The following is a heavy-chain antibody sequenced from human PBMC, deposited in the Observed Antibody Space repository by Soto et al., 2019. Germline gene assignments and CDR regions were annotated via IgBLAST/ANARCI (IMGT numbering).Heavy chain of an antibody. D-gene: IGHD2-15*01. CDR2: IIPILGIA. J-gene: IGHJ5*02. V-gene: IGHV1-69*02. CDR3: ARGESVVVVAATENWLDP. Sequence: ASVKVSCKASGGTFSSYTISWVRQAPGQGLEWMGRIIPILGIANYAQKFQGRVTITADKSTSTAYMELSSLRSEDTAVYYCARGESVVVVAATENWLDPWGQGTLVNVSS. CDR1: GGTFSSYT.